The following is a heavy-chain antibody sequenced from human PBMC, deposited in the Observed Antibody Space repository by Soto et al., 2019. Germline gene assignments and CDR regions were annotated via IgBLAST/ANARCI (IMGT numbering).Heavy chain of an antibody. D-gene: IGHD1-1*01. V-gene: IGHV3-23*01. CDR2: ISGSGGST. J-gene: IGHJ1*01. CDR1: GFIFSSYA. Sequence: LRLSCAASGFIFSSYAMSCVRQAPGKGLEWVSAISGSGGSTYYADSVKGRFTISRDNSKNTLYLQMNSLRAEDTAVYYCAKDRVTGPLFSSFQHWGKGTLVTVSS. CDR3: AKDRVTGPLFSSFQH.